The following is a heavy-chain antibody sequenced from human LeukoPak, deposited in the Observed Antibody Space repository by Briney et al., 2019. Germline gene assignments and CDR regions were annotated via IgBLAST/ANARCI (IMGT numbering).Heavy chain of an antibody. CDR3: ARERCSSTSCYNWFDP. CDR2: INPNSGGT. J-gene: IGHJ5*02. D-gene: IGHD2-2*01. CDR1: GYTFTGYY. V-gene: IGHV1-2*02. Sequence: ASVKVSCKASGYTFTGYYMHWVRQAPGQGLEWMGWINPNSGGTSYAQKFQGRVTMTRDTPISTAYMELSRLRSDDTAVYYCARERCSSTSCYNWFDPWGQGTLVTVSS.